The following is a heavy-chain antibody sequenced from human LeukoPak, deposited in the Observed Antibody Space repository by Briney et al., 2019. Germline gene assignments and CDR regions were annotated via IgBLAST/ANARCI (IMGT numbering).Heavy chain of an antibody. D-gene: IGHD5-12*01. Sequence: PSDTLSLTCTVPGGSISIYYWSWIRQPAGEGLEWIGRIYPSGSPTYNPSLKSGVTMSVETPKNQFSRKLSSVTAADTAVYYCARGLYSGYDSGAFDIWGQGTLVTISS. CDR1: GGSISIYY. V-gene: IGHV4-4*07. CDR3: ARGLYSGYDSGAFDI. J-gene: IGHJ3*02. CDR2: IYPSGSP.